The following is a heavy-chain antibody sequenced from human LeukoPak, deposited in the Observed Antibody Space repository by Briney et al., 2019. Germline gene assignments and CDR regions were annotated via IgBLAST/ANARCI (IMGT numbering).Heavy chain of an antibody. CDR2: IYTSGST. J-gene: IGHJ5*02. CDR3: ARDRGRGYYPINWFDP. D-gene: IGHD3-22*01. Sequence: PSETLSLTCTVSGGSISSYYWSWIRQPAGKGLEWIGRIYTSGSTNYNPSLKSRVTMSVDTSKNQFSLKLSSVTAADTAVYYCARDRGRGYYPINWFDPWGQGTLVTVSS. CDR1: GGSISSYY. V-gene: IGHV4-4*07.